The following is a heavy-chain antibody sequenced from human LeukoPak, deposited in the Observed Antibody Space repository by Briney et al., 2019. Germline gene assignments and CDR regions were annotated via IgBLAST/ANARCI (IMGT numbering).Heavy chain of an antibody. J-gene: IGHJ5*02. CDR2: INPSVSST. Sequence: GASVKVSCKASGYTFTIYYMHWVRQAPGQGLEWMGLINPSVSSTSYAQKFQGRLSLTRDISTSTDYMELSSRRSEDTAVYYCARDNSVGDTAWWFDPWGQGTLVTVSS. D-gene: IGHD1-26*01. CDR1: GYTFTIYY. CDR3: ARDNSVGDTAWWFDP. V-gene: IGHV1-46*01.